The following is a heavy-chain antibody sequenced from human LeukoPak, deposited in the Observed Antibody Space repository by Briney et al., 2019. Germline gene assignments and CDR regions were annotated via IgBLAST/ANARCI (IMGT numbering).Heavy chain of an antibody. V-gene: IGHV4-34*01. D-gene: IGHD2-2*01. Sequence: SETLSLTCAVYGGSFSGYYWSWIRQPPGKGLEWIGEINHSGSTNYNPSLKSRVTISVDTSKNQFSLKLSSVTAADTAVYYCNYYCSSTSCQSNWFDPGAREPWSPSPQ. CDR1: GGSFSGYY. CDR3: NYYCSSTSCQSNWFDP. CDR2: INHSGST. J-gene: IGHJ5*02.